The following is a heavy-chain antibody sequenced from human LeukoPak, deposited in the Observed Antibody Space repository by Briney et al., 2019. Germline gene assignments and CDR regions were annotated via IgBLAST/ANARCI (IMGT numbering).Heavy chain of an antibody. Sequence: GASVKVSCKASGYTFTSYGISWVRQAPGQGLEWMGWINAGNGNTKYSQKFQGRVTITRDTSASTAYMELSSLRSEDTAVYYCARGGYRGSPFEFDYWGQGTLVTVSS. J-gene: IGHJ4*02. CDR1: GYTFTSYG. CDR2: INAGNGNT. CDR3: ARGGYRGSPFEFDY. D-gene: IGHD1-26*01. V-gene: IGHV1-3*01.